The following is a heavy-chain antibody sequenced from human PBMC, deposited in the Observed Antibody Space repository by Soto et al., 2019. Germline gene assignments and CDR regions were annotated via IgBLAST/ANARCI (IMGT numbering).Heavy chain of an antibody. CDR3: AREIVVVVAATYKFRFDP. V-gene: IGHV6-1*01. CDR2: TYYRSKWYN. J-gene: IGHJ5*02. CDR1: GDSVSSNSAA. Sequence: SQTLSLTCAISGDSVSSNSAAWNWIRQSPSRGLEWLGRTYYRSKWYNDYAVSVKSRITINPDTSKNQFSLQLNSVTPEDTAVYFCAREIVVVVAATYKFRFDPWGQGTLVTVSS. D-gene: IGHD2-15*01.